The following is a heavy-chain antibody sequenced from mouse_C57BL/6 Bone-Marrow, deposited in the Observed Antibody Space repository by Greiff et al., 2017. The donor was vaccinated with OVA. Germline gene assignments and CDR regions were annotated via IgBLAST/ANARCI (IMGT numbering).Heavy chain of an antibody. V-gene: IGHV1-82*01. CDR3: ARRELYDYDAMDY. D-gene: IGHD2-3*01. CDR2: IYPGEGDT. Sequence: VKLMESGPELVKPGASVKISCKASGYAFSSSWMNWVKQRPGKGLEWIGRIYPGEGDTNYNGKLKGKATLTADKSSSTAYMQLSSLTSEDSAVYFCARRELYDYDAMDYWGQGTSVTVSS. CDR1: GYAFSSSW. J-gene: IGHJ4*01.